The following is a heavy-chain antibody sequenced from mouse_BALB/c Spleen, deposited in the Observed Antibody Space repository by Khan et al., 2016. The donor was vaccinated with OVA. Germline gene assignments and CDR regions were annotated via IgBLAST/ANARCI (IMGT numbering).Heavy chain of an antibody. CDR2: IWGDGST. CDR3: AKFTPDYYSMDY. J-gene: IGHJ4*01. CDR1: GFSLTSYG. V-gene: IGHV2-3*01. D-gene: IGHD1-1*01. Sequence: AKLKESGPGLVAPSQSLSITCTVSGFSLTSYGVNWVRQPPGKGLEWLGVIWGDGSTNYHSTLKSRLIISKDNSKRQVFLTLNSLQTDDTATYYCAKFTPDYYSMDYWGQGTSVTVSS.